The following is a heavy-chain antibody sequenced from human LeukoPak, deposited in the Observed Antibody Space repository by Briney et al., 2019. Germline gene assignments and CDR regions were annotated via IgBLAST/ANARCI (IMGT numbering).Heavy chain of an antibody. V-gene: IGHV1-3*01. D-gene: IGHD6-19*01. CDR2: INAGNGNT. J-gene: IGHJ4*02. CDR3: AREGSSGWYPAGDLDH. CDR1: GYTFTSYG. Sequence: ASVKVSCKASGYTFTSYGMHWVRQAPGQRLEWMGWINAGNGNTKNSQKFQGRVTITRDTSASTAHMELSSLRSEDTAVYYCAREGSSGWYPAGDLDHWGQGTLVTVSS.